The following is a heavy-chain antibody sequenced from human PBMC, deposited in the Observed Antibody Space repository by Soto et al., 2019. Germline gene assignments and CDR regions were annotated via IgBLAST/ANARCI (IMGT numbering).Heavy chain of an antibody. D-gene: IGHD2-8*01. CDR2: MNPSSGTT. CDR1: GYTFTTHN. Sequence: QVQLVQSGAELKKPGASVKVSCKASGYTFTTHNINWVRQATGQGLEWMGWMNPSSGTTGYAQKFQDRITLTQDTSKTTAYMELSSLTSDDTAVYCCVRYGVAEAYWGQGTQVSVSS. V-gene: IGHV1-8*02. CDR3: VRYGVAEAY. J-gene: IGHJ4*01.